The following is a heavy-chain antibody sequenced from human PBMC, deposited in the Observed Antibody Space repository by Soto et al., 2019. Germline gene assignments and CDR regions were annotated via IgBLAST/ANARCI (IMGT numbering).Heavy chain of an antibody. V-gene: IGHV1-69*06. CDR3: ARGTTVVTNFDY. CDR2: IIPIFGTA. CDR1: GGTFSSYA. Sequence: GASVKVSCKAAGGTFSSYAISWVRQAPGQGLEWMGGIIPIFGTANYAQKFQGRVTITADKSTSTAYMELSSLRSEDTAVYYCARGTTVVTNFDYWGQGTLVTVS. D-gene: IGHD4-17*01. J-gene: IGHJ4*02.